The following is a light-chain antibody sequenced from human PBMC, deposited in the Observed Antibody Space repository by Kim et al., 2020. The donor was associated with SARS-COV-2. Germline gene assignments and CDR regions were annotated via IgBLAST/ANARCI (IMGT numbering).Light chain of an antibody. CDR1: TNNVANEG. CDR2: RNN. J-gene: IGLJ1*01. V-gene: IGLV10-54*01. CDR3: STWVTSLGGYV. Sequence: QAGLTQPPSVSKGLGQTATLTCTDNTNNVANEGATWLQQHQGHPPKVLSFRNNNRPSGISQRFSASRSGNTASLTITGLQPDDEADYYCSTWVTSLGGYVFGTGTKVTVL.